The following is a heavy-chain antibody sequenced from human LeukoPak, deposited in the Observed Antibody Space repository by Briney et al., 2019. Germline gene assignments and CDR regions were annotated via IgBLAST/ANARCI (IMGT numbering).Heavy chain of an antibody. Sequence: ASVKVSCKASGGTFSSYAISWVRQAPGQGLEWMGGIIPIFGTANYAQKFQGRVTITTDESTSTAYMDLSSLRSEDTAVYYCARGTPMSRSGWLLDDDYWGQGTLVTVSS. CDR3: ARGTPMSRSGWLLDDDY. V-gene: IGHV1-69*05. J-gene: IGHJ4*02. D-gene: IGHD6-19*01. CDR2: IIPIFGTA. CDR1: GGTFSSYA.